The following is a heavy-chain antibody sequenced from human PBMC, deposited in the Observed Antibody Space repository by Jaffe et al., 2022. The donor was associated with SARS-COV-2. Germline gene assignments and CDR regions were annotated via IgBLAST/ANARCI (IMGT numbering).Heavy chain of an antibody. CDR1: GGSISSYY. CDR3: ASSRRGDSSGYAENAFDI. J-gene: IGHJ3*02. D-gene: IGHD3-22*01. CDR2: IYYSGST. Sequence: QVQLQESGPGLVKPSETLSLTCTVSGGSISSYYWSWIRQPPGKGLEWIGYIYYSGSTNYNPSLKSRVTISVDTSKNQFSLKLSSVTAADTAVYYCASSRRGDSSGYAENAFDIWGQGTMVTVSS. V-gene: IGHV4-59*01.